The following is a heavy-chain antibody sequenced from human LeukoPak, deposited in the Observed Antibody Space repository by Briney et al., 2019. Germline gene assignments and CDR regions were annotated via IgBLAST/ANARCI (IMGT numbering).Heavy chain of an antibody. J-gene: IGHJ3*02. V-gene: IGHV3-9*01. CDR2: ISWNSGSI. D-gene: IGHD1-26*01. Sequence: PGGSLRLSCAASGFTFDDYAMHWVRQAPGKGLEWVSGISWNSGSIGYADSVKGRFTISRDNAKSSLYLQMNSLRAEDTALYYCAKDTNSGSYYSAFDIWGQGTMVTVSS. CDR3: AKDTNSGSYYSAFDI. CDR1: GFTFDDYA.